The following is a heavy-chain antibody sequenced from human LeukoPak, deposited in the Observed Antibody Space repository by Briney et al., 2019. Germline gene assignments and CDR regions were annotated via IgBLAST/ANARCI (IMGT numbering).Heavy chain of an antibody. CDR1: GYTFTAYY. CDR3: AKVKPGPFEY. CDR2: INPNSGGT. V-gene: IGHV1-2*02. J-gene: IGHJ4*02. D-gene: IGHD2-8*02. Sequence: ASVKVSCKASGYTFTAYYMHWVRQAPGQGLEWMGWINPNSGGTTYAQKFQGRVTMTRDTPIGTAYMELSRLRYDDTAVYYCAKVKPGPFEYWGQGTLVTVSA.